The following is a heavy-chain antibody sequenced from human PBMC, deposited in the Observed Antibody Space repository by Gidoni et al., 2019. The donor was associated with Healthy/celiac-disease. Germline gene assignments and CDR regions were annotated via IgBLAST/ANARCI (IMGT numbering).Heavy chain of an antibody. J-gene: IGHJ6*02. V-gene: IGHV1-46*01. D-gene: IGHD6-19*01. CDR2: INPSGGST. CDR3: ASVAAVAAQGPVFQGMDV. Sequence: VQLEQSGAEGKKPGASVKVSCKASGDTFTRYYMHWVRQARGQRLELRGIINPSGGSTSHAQKFQVSVTMPRYTTTITLYMELSSLSSDDTVLYYCASVAAVAAQGPVFQGMDVWGQGTTVTVS. CDR1: GDTFTRYY.